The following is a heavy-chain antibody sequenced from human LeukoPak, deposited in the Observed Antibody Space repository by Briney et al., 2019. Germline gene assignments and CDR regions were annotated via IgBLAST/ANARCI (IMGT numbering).Heavy chain of an antibody. Sequence: GGTLRLPCAASGFTFSSYGMSWVRQAPGKGLEWVSAISGSGSTIYYADSVKGRFTISRDNAKNSLYLQMNSLRAEDTAVYYCAELGITMIGGVWGKGTTVTISS. D-gene: IGHD3-10*02. CDR3: AELGITMIGGV. CDR2: ISGSGSTI. J-gene: IGHJ6*04. CDR1: GFTFSSYG. V-gene: IGHV3-48*04.